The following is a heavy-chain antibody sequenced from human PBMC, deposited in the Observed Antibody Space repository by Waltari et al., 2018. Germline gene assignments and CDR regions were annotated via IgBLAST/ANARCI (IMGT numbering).Heavy chain of an antibody. D-gene: IGHD5-12*01. CDR3: AKDRREYSGYDARGFDAFDI. CDR1: GFTFSSYA. V-gene: IGHV3-23*01. Sequence: EVQLLESGGGLVQPGGSLRLSCAASGFTFSSYAMSWVRQAPGKGLEWVSAISGSGGSTYYADSVKGRFTISRDNSKNTLYLQMNSLRAEDTAVYYCAKDRREYSGYDARGFDAFDIWGQGTMVTVSS. J-gene: IGHJ3*02. CDR2: ISGSGGST.